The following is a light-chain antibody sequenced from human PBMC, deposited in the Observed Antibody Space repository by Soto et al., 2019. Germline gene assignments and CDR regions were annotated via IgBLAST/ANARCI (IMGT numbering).Light chain of an antibody. J-gene: IGLJ1*01. Sequence: QSALTQPPSASGSPGQSVTISCTGTSSDVGSSNYVSWYQQHPGKAPKVMIYQVSKRPSGVPDRCAGSRSGNKASLTVSGLQADYEADYYCSSTAGSQNPFVLGTGTKLTVL. CDR1: SSDVGSSNY. V-gene: IGLV2-8*01. CDR2: QVS. CDR3: SSTAGSQNPFV.